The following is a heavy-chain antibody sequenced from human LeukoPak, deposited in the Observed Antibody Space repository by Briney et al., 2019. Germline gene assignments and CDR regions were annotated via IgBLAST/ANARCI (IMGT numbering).Heavy chain of an antibody. CDR2: INPNSGGT. V-gene: IGHV1-2*02. Sequence: ASVKVSCKASGYTFTSYAMNWVRQAPGQGLEWMGWINPNSGGTNYAQKFQGRVTMTRDTSISTAYMELSRLRSDDTAVYYCARPAMIQGFDPWGQGTLVTVSS. D-gene: IGHD3-16*01. J-gene: IGHJ5*02. CDR1: GYTFTSYA. CDR3: ARPAMIQGFDP.